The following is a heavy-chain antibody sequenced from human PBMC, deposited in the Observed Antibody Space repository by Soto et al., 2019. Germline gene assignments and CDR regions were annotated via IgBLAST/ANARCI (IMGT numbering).Heavy chain of an antibody. J-gene: IGHJ4*02. CDR3: ARGLDSDVWGNESLRYFDWSPSGWHY. CDR2: MNPNSGNT. D-gene: IGHD3-9*01. Sequence: QVQLVQSGAEVKKPGASVKVSCKASGYTFTSYDINWVRQATGQGLEWMGWMNPNSGNTGYAQKFQGRVTMTRNTSIRTAYMELSSLRSEDTAVYYCARGLDSDVWGNESLRYFDWSPSGWHYWGQGTLVTVSS. CDR1: GYTFTSYD. V-gene: IGHV1-8*01.